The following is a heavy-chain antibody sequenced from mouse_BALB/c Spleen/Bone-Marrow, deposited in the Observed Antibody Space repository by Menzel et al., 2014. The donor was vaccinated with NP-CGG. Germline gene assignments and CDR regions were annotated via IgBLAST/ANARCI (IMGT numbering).Heavy chain of an antibody. V-gene: IGHV4-1*02. CDR3: AKDYCYGYVAY. D-gene: IGHD1-2*01. Sequence: EVQLVESGGGLVQPGGSLKLSCAASGFDFSRYWMTWVRQAPGKGLEWIGEINPASSTINYTPSLKDKFIISRDNAKNTLYLQMSKVRSEDTALYYCAKDYCYGYVAYWGQGTLVTVSA. CDR2: INPASSTI. J-gene: IGHJ3*01. CDR1: GFDFSRYW.